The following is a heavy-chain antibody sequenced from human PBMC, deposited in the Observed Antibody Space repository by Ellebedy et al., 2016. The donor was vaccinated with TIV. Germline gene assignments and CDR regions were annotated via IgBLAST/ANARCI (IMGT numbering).Heavy chain of an antibody. V-gene: IGHV3-66*01. D-gene: IGHD6-19*01. CDR3: ARNRDANGWYVDL. CDR1: GFIVATDY. J-gene: IGHJ5*02. Sequence: GESLKISCAASGFIVATDYMSWVRQAPGKGPEWVSTIYSGGAAYYGDSVKGRFTVSRDNSKNTVYLQMNSLGVEDTAVYFCARNRDANGWYVDLWGQGTLVTVSS. CDR2: IYSGGAA.